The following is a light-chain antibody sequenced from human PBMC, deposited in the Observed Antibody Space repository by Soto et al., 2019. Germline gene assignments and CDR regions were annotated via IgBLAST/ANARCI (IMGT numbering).Light chain of an antibody. CDR1: QSVDGRY. CDR3: QQYGSSPIT. CDR2: GAS. Sequence: DIVMTQSPGTLSLSPGERATLSCRASQSVDGRYLAWYQQKPAQAPRLLIYGASSRATGIPDRFSGSGSGTDFTLTISRLEPEDFAVYYCQQYGSSPITFGQGTRLEIK. J-gene: IGKJ5*01. V-gene: IGKV3-20*01.